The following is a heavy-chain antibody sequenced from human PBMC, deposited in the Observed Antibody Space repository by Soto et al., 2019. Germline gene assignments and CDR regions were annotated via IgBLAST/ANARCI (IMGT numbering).Heavy chain of an antibody. J-gene: IGHJ3*02. D-gene: IGHD6-19*01. CDR3: ASLAVAGDLPIDDAFDI. CDR2: IYTSGST. CDR1: GGSISSYY. V-gene: IGHV4-4*07. Sequence: SETLSLTCTVSGGSISSYYWSWTRQPAGKGLEWIGRIYTSGSTNYNPSLKSRVTMSVDTSKNQFSLKLSSVTAADTAVYYCASLAVAGDLPIDDAFDIWGQGTMVTVSS.